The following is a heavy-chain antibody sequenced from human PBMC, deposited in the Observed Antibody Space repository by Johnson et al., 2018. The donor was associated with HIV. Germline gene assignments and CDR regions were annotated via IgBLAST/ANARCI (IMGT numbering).Heavy chain of an antibody. CDR1: GFTFSSYA. Sequence: VQLVESGGGLVQPGGSLRLSCAASGFTFSSYAMSWVRQAPGKGLEWVSAISGSGGSTYYADSVKGRFTISRDNSKNTLYLQMNSLRAEDTAVYYCAKDVEYCTGGVGPYDAFDIWGQGTMVTVSS. CDR2: ISGSGGST. V-gene: IGHV3-23*04. CDR3: AKDVEYCTGGVGPYDAFDI. D-gene: IGHD2-8*02. J-gene: IGHJ3*02.